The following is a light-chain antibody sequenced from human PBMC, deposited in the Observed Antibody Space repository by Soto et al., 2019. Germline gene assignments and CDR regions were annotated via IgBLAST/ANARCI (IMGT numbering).Light chain of an antibody. J-gene: IGKJ1*01. CDR3: QQYDTLPQWT. CDR2: DAS. V-gene: IGKV1-33*01. Sequence: DIQMTQSPSSLSASVGDRVTITCQASQDISNYLNWYQQKPGKAPKLLIYDASNLETGVPSRFSGSGSGTDFTFTISSLQPEDIATYYCQQYDTLPQWTFGQGTKVEIK. CDR1: QDISNY.